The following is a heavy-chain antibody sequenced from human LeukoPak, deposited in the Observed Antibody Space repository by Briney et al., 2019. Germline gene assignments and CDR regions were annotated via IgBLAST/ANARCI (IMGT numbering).Heavy chain of an antibody. V-gene: IGHV4-39*07. D-gene: IGHD1-7*01. CDR1: GGSISSSHYY. J-gene: IGHJ4*02. Sequence: SETLSLTCSVSGGSISSSHYYWGWIRQPPGKGLEWIATIYYGGTTYYNPSLKSRVTISVDTSKNQFSLKLRSVTAADTAVYYCAREAGTHTQTSFDFWGQGTLVNVSS. CDR2: IYYGGTT. CDR3: AREAGTHTQTSFDF.